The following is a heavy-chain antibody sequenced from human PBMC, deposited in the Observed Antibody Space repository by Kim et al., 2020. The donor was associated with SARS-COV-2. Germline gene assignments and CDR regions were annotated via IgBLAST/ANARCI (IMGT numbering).Heavy chain of an antibody. CDR3: ARGFIAVAGYYGTFFDY. CDR2: IYYSGST. D-gene: IGHD6-19*01. CDR1: GGSISSSSYY. Sequence: SETLSLTCTVSGGSISSSSYYWGWIRKTPGKGLEWIGKIYYSGSTYDNPSLNSRVTMSVDTSKNQFSLKLSSVTAADTAVYYCARGFIAVAGYYGTFFDYWGQGILVTVSS. J-gene: IGHJ4*02. V-gene: IGHV4-39*01.